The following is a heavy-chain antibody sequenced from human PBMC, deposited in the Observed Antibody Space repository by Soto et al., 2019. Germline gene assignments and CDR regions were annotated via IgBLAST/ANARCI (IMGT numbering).Heavy chain of an antibody. J-gene: IGHJ6*03. D-gene: IGHD1-26*01. Sequence: EVRLVESGGGLVKPGESLRLACAGSGFSFRSYSFNWVRQAPGKGLEWVSSVSNGGSYTYYADSVKGRFTISRDNAENSAFLQMNSLRAEDTAVYYCSRDWDHMDVWGKGTTVTVS. CDR1: GFSFRSYS. V-gene: IGHV3-21*01. CDR3: SRDWDHMDV. CDR2: VSNGGSYT.